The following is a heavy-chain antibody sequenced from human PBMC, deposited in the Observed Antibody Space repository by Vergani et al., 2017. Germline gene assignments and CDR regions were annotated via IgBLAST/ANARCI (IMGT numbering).Heavy chain of an antibody. V-gene: IGHV3-30*18. J-gene: IGHJ6*03. D-gene: IGHD3-3*01. CDR3: AKSGGPHDFWSGYYYYYMDG. Sequence: QVQLVESGGGVVQPGRSLRLSCAASGFPFSSYGMHWVRQAPGQGLEWVAVISYDGSNKYYADSVKGRFTISRDNSKNTLYLQMNSLRAEDTAVYYCAKSGGPHDFWSGYYYYYMDGWGKGTTVTGSS. CDR2: ISYDGSNK. CDR1: GFPFSSYG.